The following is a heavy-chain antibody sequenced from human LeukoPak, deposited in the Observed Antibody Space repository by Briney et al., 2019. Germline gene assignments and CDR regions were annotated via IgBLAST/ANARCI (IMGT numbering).Heavy chain of an antibody. J-gene: IGHJ4*02. CDR1: GFTFSSYG. CDR3: AKFRAQWAAAAPFFF. V-gene: IGHV3-33*06. Sequence: GRSLRLSCAASGFTFSSYGMHWVRQAPGKGLEWVAVIWYDGSNKYYADSVKGRFTISRDNSKNTLYLQMNSLRAEDTAVYYCAKFRAQWAAAAPFFFWGQGTLVTVSS. D-gene: IGHD6-25*01. CDR2: IWYDGSNK.